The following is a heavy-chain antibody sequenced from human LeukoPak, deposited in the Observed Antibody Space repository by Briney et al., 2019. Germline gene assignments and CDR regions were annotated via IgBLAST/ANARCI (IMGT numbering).Heavy chain of an antibody. J-gene: IGHJ5*02. CDR2: INPRGGST. V-gene: IGHV1-46*04. CDR3: ARRFLAASPRWFDP. D-gene: IGHD6-13*01. Sequence: ASVKVSCKASGYTFTNYYLHWVRQAPGHGLEWMGIINPRGGSTGNVQRLQGRVTMTRDTSTSTVYMELSSLRSEDTGVYYCARRFLAASPRWFDPWGQGTLVTVSS. CDR1: GYTFTNYY.